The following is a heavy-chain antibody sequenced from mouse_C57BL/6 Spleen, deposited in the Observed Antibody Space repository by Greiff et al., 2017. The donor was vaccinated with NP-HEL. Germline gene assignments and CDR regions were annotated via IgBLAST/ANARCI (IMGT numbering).Heavy chain of an antibody. CDR1: GYAFSSSW. CDR3: ARQGERGYFDV. CDR2: IYPGDGDT. V-gene: IGHV1-82*01. Sequence: QVQLQQSGPELVKPGASVKISCKASGYAFSSSWMNWVKQRPGKGLEWIGRIYPGDGDTNYNGKFKGKATLTADKSSSTAYMQLSSLTSEDSAVYFCARQGERGYFDVWGTGTTVTVSS. J-gene: IGHJ1*03.